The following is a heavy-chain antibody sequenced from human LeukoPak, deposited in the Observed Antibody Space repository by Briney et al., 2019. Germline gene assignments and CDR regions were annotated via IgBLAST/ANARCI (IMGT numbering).Heavy chain of an antibody. D-gene: IGHD4-11*01. CDR1: GYTFTDYY. J-gene: IGHJ4*02. V-gene: IGHV1-2*02. CDR2: INTNGGDT. CDR3: APATYIFDH. Sequence: ASVKVSCKTSGYTFTDYYMHWVRQAPGQGLEWMGCINTNGGDTNYAPKFQDRVTMTRDTSISTAYLELSSRTLDDTAVYYCAPATYIFDHWGRGTLVIVSS.